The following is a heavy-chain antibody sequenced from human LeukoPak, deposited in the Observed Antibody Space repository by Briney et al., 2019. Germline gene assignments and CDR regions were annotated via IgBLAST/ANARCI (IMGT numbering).Heavy chain of an antibody. J-gene: IGHJ4*02. Sequence: ASEALSLTCTVSGGSISSSSDYWGWIRQPPGKGLEWIGSIYYSGSTYYNPSLKSRVTISVDTSKNQFSLKLSSVTAADTAVYSCARHSFSSGWKSFDYWGRGTLVTVSS. D-gene: IGHD6-19*01. CDR1: GGSISSSSDY. V-gene: IGHV4-39*01. CDR3: ARHSFSSGWKSFDY. CDR2: IYYSGST.